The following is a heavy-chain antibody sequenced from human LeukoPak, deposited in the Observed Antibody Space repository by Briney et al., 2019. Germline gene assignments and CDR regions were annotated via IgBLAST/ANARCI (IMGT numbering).Heavy chain of an antibody. V-gene: IGHV3-23*01. CDR2: ITFSGDTA. CDR1: GLNFNNYH. D-gene: IGHD3-10*01. CDR3: AKKSQSRGRGSFDI. Sequence: PGGSLRLSCAASGLNFNNYHMTWVRQAPGEGLEWVSIITFSGDTAYYADSVKGRFTISRDNSKNTLYLQMNSVRAEDTAVYYCAKKSQSRGRGSFDIWGQGTMVTVSS. J-gene: IGHJ3*02.